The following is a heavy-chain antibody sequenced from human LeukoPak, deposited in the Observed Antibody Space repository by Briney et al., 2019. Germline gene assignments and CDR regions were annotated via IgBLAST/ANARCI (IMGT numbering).Heavy chain of an antibody. CDR2: ISAYNGNT. D-gene: IGHD1-26*01. Sequence: ASVTVSFTASGSTFTIYGISWVRQAPGQGLEWMGWISAYNGNTNYAQKLQGRVTMTTDTSTSTAYMELRSLRSDDTAVYYCAREFSGSYDYFDYWGQGTLVTVSS. V-gene: IGHV1-18*01. CDR1: GSTFTIYG. CDR3: AREFSGSYDYFDY. J-gene: IGHJ4*02.